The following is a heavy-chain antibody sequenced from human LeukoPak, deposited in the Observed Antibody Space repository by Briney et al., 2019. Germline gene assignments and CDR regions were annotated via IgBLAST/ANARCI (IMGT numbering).Heavy chain of an antibody. Sequence: QSGGSLRLSCAASGFTFSYFWMHWFRQAPGKGLVWVSCINTDGSYSNYADSVKGRFTIYRDNVRNTWFLQMNSLRAEDSAVYYCARDFDGPRASDYWGQGISVPVSS. CDR2: INTDGSYS. D-gene: IGHD4-17*01. V-gene: IGHV3-74*01. CDR1: GFTFSYFW. CDR3: ARDFDGPRASDY. J-gene: IGHJ4*02.